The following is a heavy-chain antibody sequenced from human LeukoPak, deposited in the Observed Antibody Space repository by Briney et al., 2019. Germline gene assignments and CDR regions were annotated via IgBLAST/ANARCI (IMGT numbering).Heavy chain of an antibody. CDR1: GFTFRNFA. V-gene: IGHV3-21*06. J-gene: IGHJ4*02. CDR3: LRGDRRDY. Sequence: PGGSLRLSCAASGFTFRNFALNWVRQAPGKGLEWVSSIDSSGGYMFYADSVKGRFIISRDNAKDSLYLQMNSLRVEDTAVYYCLRGDRRDYWGQGTLVTVSS. CDR2: IDSSGGYM.